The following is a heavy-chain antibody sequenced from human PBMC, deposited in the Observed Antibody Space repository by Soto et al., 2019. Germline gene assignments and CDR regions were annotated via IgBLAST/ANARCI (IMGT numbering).Heavy chain of an antibody. CDR3: ARESGQPPTYYYYGMDV. Sequence: QVQLVQSGAEVKKPGSSVKVSCKASGGTFSSYAISWVRQAPGQGLEWMGGIIPIFGTANYAQKFQGRVTISADESTSTAYMELSSLRSEDTAVYYCARESGQPPTYYYYGMDVWGQGTTVTVSS. CDR1: GGTFSSYA. CDR2: IIPIFGTA. D-gene: IGHD4-4*01. V-gene: IGHV1-69*01. J-gene: IGHJ6*02.